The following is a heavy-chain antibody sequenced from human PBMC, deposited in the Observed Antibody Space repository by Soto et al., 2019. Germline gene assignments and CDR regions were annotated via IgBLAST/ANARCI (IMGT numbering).Heavy chain of an antibody. CDR1: GSSISGHY. CDR2: IFYSGSTTY. J-gene: IGHJ4*02. D-gene: IGHD6-19*01. CDR3: ARVGSSGWSPDY. Sequence: SDTLSLTCPVSGSSISGHYWIWIRQPPGEGMEWIGYIFYSGSTTYNNNPSLKSRVTMSVDTSKNQFSLRLSSVTAADTAVYYCARVGSSGWSPDYWGQGTLVTVAS. V-gene: IGHV4-59*11.